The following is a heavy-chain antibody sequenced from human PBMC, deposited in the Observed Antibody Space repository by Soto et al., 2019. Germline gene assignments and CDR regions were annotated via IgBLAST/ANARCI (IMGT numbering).Heavy chain of an antibody. J-gene: IGHJ6*02. D-gene: IGHD6-13*01. Sequence: QVQLQEAGPGLVKPSQTLSLTCTVSGGSISSGDYYWSWIRQPPGKGLEWIVYIYYSGGTYYNPSLKSRLTISVDTSMLLFSLKLSSVPAADTAVYYCARDQHSSSWSRDGTWYYYYYGIDVWGQGTTVTVSS. CDR2: IYYSGGT. V-gene: IGHV4-30-4*01. CDR1: GGSISSGDYY. CDR3: ARDQHSSSWSRDGTWYYYYYGIDV.